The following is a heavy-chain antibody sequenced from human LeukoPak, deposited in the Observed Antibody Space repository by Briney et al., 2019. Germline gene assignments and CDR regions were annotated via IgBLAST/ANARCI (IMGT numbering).Heavy chain of an antibody. Sequence: PSETLSLTCAVYGGSFSGYYWSWIRQPPGKGLEWIGEINHSGSTNYNPSLKSRVTISVDTSKNQFSLKLSSVTAADTAVYYCASRNSSGYYYYYYFDYWGQRTLVTVSS. CDR3: ASRNSSGYYYYYYFDY. D-gene: IGHD3-22*01. CDR1: GGSFSGYY. CDR2: INHSGST. V-gene: IGHV4-34*01. J-gene: IGHJ4*02.